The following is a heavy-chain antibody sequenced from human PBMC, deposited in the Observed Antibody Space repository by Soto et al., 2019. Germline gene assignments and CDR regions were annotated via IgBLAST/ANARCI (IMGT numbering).Heavy chain of an antibody. D-gene: IGHD5-18*01. V-gene: IGHV1-18*01. CDR3: ARQSSGYSYGYGDDYYYYGMDV. J-gene: IGHJ6*02. Sequence: VASVKVSCKASGYTFTSYGISWVRQAPGQGLEWMGWISAYNGNTNYAQKLQGRVTMTTDTSTSTAYMELRSLRSDDTAVYYCARQSSGYSYGYGDDYYYYGMDVWGQGTTVTVSS. CDR1: GYTFTSYG. CDR2: ISAYNGNT.